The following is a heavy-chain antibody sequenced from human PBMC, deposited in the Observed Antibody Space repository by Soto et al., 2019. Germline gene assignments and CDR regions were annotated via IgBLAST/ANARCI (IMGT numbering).Heavy chain of an antibody. CDR3: AAVPYYYDTSGTYFDY. Sequence: QMQLVQSGPEVKKPGTSVKVSCKASGFTFPSSAVQWVRQARGQRLEWIARIVVGSGNTNYAQKFQERLTISRDLSTNTAYMELGSLRSADTAVYYCAAVPYYYDTSGTYFDYWGQGTLVTVSS. CDR1: GFTFPSSA. CDR2: IVVGSGNT. D-gene: IGHD3-22*01. V-gene: IGHV1-58*01. J-gene: IGHJ4*02.